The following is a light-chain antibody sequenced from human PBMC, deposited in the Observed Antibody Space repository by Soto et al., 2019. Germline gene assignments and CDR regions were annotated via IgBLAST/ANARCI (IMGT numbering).Light chain of an antibody. J-gene: IGKJ2*01. V-gene: IGKV3-20*01. Sequence: NVWTQSPGTLALSPGGRGTLSCRASRRVSSSYVARYQQKAGQAPRLLIYAASRRATGIPDRFSGSGSATEYTLTISRLDPEDFAVYYCQLQDTFGQGTKLEIK. CDR2: AAS. CDR3: QLQDT. CDR1: RRVSSSY.